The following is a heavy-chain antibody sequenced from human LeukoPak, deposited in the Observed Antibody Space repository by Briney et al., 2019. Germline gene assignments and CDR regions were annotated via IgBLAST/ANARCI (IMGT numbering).Heavy chain of an antibody. V-gene: IGHV4-39*01. D-gene: IGHD3-9*01. CDR1: GGSITGTGYY. CDR3: ARQEDDVLTGYFLSY. J-gene: IGHJ4*02. Sequence: SETLSLTCTVSGGSITGTGYYWGWLRQPPGKGLEWIGSIYYSGSTYYNPSLKSRVTISVDTSKNQFSLKLSSVTAADTAVYYCARQEDDVLTGYFLSYWGQGTLVTVSS. CDR2: IYYSGST.